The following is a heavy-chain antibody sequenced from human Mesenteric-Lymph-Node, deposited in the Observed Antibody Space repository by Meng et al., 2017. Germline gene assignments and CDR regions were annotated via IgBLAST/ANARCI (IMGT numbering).Heavy chain of an antibody. Sequence: ESLKISCTVSGGSISSSSYYWGWIRQPPGKGLEWIGSIYYSGSTYYNPSLKSRVTISVDTSKNQFSLKLSSVTAADTAVYYCARDSGDDQRTYYYYGMDVWGQGTTVTVSS. CDR3: ARDSGDDQRTYYYYGMDV. J-gene: IGHJ6*02. CDR2: IYYSGST. D-gene: IGHD5-12*01. CDR1: GGSISSSSYY. V-gene: IGHV4-39*07.